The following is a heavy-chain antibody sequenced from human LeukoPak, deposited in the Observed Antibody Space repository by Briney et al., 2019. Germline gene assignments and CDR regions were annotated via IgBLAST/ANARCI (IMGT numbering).Heavy chain of an antibody. CDR1: GFTFSSYL. CDR3: ARDLIAARRCFDY. CDR2: IKQDGSEK. V-gene: IGHV3-7*01. Sequence: GGSLRLSCAASGFTFSSYLMSWVRQAPGKGLEWVANIKQDGSEKYYVDSVKGRFTISRDNAKNSLYLQMNSLRAEDTAVYYCARDLIAARRCFDYWGQGTLVTVSS. D-gene: IGHD6-6*01. J-gene: IGHJ4*02.